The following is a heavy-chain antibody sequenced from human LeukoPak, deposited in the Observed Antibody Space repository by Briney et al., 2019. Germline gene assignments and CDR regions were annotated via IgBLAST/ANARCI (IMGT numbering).Heavy chain of an antibody. CDR1: GNTFTNYD. V-gene: IGHV1-8*02. Sequence: ALVKVSCKASGNTFTNYDINWVRQATGQGLEWMGWMSPNSGNTGYAQKFQGRVTMTRNTSISTAYMELSSLRSEDTAMYYCAKEGSGFGEFNYWGQGTLVTVSS. CDR3: AKEGSGFGEFNY. D-gene: IGHD3-10*01. J-gene: IGHJ4*02. CDR2: MSPNSGNT.